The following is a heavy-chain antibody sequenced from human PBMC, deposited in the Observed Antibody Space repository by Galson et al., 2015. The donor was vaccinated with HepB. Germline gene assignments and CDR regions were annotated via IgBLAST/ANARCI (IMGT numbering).Heavy chain of an antibody. Sequence: TLSLTCTVSGGSISSGSYYWSWIRQPAGKGLEWIGRIYTSGSTNYNPSLKSRVTMSVDTSKNQFSLKLSSVTAADTAVYYCARDLGEPRSDYWGQGTLVTVSS. J-gene: IGHJ4*02. CDR1: GGSISSGSYY. V-gene: IGHV4-61*02. CDR2: IYTSGST. CDR3: ARDLGEPRSDY. D-gene: IGHD3-16*01.